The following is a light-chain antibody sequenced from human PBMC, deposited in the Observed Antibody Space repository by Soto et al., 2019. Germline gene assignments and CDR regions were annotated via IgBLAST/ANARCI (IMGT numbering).Light chain of an antibody. Sequence: DIQMTQSPSTLSASVGDRVTITCRASQSISSWLAWYQQKPGKAPKLLIYDASSLESGVPSRFSGSGSGTEFTVTISSLQPDDFAAYYCQQYNSAPFTFGGGTKVDIK. J-gene: IGKJ4*01. CDR1: QSISSW. CDR3: QQYNSAPFT. CDR2: DAS. V-gene: IGKV1-5*01.